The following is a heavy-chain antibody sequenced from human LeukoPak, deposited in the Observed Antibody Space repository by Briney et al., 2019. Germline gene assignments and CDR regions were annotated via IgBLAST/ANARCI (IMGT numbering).Heavy chain of an antibody. D-gene: IGHD5-24*01. V-gene: IGHV3-21*01. J-gene: IGHJ3*02. CDR1: GFTFSSYS. Sequence: GGSLRLSCAASGFTFSSYSMNWVRQAPGKGLEWVSSISSSSSYIYYADSVKGRFTISRDNAKNSLYLQMNSLRAEDTAVYYCARGGMATILSGDAFDIWGQGTMVTVSS. CDR2: ISSSSSYI. CDR3: ARGGMATILSGDAFDI.